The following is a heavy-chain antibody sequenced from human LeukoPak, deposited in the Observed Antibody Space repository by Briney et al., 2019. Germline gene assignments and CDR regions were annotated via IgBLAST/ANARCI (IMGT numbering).Heavy chain of an antibody. CDR2: INGDGSST. V-gene: IGHV3-74*01. D-gene: IGHD3-10*01. CDR3: ARDPYGSGSF. J-gene: IGHJ4*02. CDR1: GFTFSSYW. Sequence: GGSLRLSCAASGFTFSSYWTHWVRQAPGKALVWVSRINGDGSSTSYADSVKGRFTISRDNAKNTLYLQMNSLRAEDTAVYYCARDPYGSGSFWGQGTLVTVSS.